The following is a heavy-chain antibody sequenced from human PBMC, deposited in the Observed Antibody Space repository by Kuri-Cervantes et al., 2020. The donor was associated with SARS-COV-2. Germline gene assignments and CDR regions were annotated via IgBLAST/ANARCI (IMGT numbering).Heavy chain of an antibody. J-gene: IGHJ4*02. V-gene: IGHV4-34*01. Sequence: GSLRLSCAVYGGSFSGYYWSWIRQPPGKGLEWIGEINHSGSTNYNPSLKSRVTISVDTSKNQFSLKLSSVTAADTAVYYCARGPYRSSTSCNRDYWGRGTLVTVSS. CDR1: GGSFSGYY. CDR3: ARGPYRSSTSCNRDY. D-gene: IGHD2-2*01. CDR2: INHSGST.